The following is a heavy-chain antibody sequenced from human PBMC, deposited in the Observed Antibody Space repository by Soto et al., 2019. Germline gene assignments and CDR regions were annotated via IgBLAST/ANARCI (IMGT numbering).Heavy chain of an antibody. V-gene: IGHV4-59*01. CDR1: GDSITSYY. D-gene: IGHD6-13*01. J-gene: IGHJ4*02. CDR2: ISNSGGT. Sequence: QVQLQESGPGLVKPSETLSLTCSVSGDSITSYYWSWIRQPPGKGLEWLGYISNSGGTKYNPALRSRVTLSIDTSRNQFSLRMSSVTAADTAVYYCTRSGSGYSSTWAAYWGQGTLVIVSS. CDR3: TRSGSGYSSTWAAY.